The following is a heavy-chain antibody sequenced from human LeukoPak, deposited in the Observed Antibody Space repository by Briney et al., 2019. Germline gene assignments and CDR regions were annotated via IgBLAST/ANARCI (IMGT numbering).Heavy chain of an antibody. D-gene: IGHD5-12*01. CDR2: IGRSALNT. J-gene: IGHJ4*02. V-gene: IGHV3-23*05. Sequence: GGSLRLSCAASGFTFSTYVMTWVRQAPGKGLEWVSAIGRSALNTYYTDSVKGRFTISRDNSINALYLQMNSLRADDTAVYYCAMGYTDYDPPDYWGRGTLVTVSS. CDR3: AMGYTDYDPPDY. CDR1: GFTFSTYV.